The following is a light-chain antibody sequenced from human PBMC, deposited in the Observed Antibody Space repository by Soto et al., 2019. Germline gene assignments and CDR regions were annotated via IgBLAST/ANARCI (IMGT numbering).Light chain of an antibody. CDR3: QQSYSSPET. V-gene: IGKV1-39*01. Sequence: DIQMTQSPSSLSASVGDRVTITCRASQSIDNYLNWYQQKPGKAPNLLIYAASTLLSGVPSRFSGRGSGTHFTLTISSLQPEDFATYYSQQSYSSPETFGQGTKVEIK. J-gene: IGKJ1*01. CDR2: AAS. CDR1: QSIDNY.